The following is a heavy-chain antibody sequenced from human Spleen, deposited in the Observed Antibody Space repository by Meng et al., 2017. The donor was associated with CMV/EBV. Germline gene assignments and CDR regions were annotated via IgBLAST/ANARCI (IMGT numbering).Heavy chain of an antibody. CDR1: GVSINSGGNY. V-gene: IGHV4-31*03. D-gene: IGHD3-3*01. CDR2: IHYSGSA. CDR3: ARFTYYDFWGGSHYRDQNFDS. Sequence: SETLSLTCSVSGVSINSGGNYWSWIRQHPGKGLEWIGYIHYSGSAYYNPSLKSRVTISVDTSKNHFSLELSSVTAADTAVYFCARFTYYDFWGGSHYRDQNFDSWGQGTLVTVSS. J-gene: IGHJ4*02.